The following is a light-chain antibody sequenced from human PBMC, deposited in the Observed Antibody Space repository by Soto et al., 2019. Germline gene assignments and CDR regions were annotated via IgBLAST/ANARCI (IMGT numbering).Light chain of an antibody. J-gene: IGLJ2*01. CDR3: QSYDSSLSVV. CDR1: SSNIGAGYD. CDR2: GNS. V-gene: IGLV1-40*01. Sequence: QSVLTQPPPVSGAPGKRVTTSCTGSSSNIGAGYDVHWYQQLPGTAPKLLIYGNSNRPSGVPDRFSGSKSGTSASLAITGLQAEDEADYYCQSYDSSLSVVFGGGTKLTVL.